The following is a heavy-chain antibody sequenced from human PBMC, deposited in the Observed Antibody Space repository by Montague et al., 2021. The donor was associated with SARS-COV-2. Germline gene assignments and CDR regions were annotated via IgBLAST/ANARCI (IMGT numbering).Heavy chain of an antibody. Sequence: SEILSLTCTVSGGSTSSYYWSWIRQPLGKGLEWIGCIYYSGSTNYNPSLKSRVTISVDTSKTQFSLKLNSVTAADTAVYYCARTIVVVSAASRYFDLWGRGTLVTVSS. CDR1: GGSTSSYY. V-gene: IGHV4-59*01. J-gene: IGHJ2*01. CDR3: ARTIVVVSAASRYFDL. CDR2: IYYSGST. D-gene: IGHD2-2*01.